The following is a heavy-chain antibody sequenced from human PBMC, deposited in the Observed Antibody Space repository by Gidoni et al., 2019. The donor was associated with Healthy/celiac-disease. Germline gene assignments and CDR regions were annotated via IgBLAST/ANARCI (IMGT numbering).Heavy chain of an antibody. Sequence: QLQLQASGPGLVTPSETLSLTCTVSGGSISSSSYYWGWIRQPPGKGLEWIGSIYYSGSTYYNPSLKSRVTISVDTSKNQFSLKLSSVTAADTAVYYCARDRTPFDYWGQGTLVTVSS. CDR3: ARDRTPFDY. CDR1: GGSISSSSYY. CDR2: IYYSGST. V-gene: IGHV4-39*07. J-gene: IGHJ4*02.